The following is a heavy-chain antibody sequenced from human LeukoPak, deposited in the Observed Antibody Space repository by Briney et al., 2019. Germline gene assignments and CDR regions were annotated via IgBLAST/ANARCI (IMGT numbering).Heavy chain of an antibody. Sequence: PGGSLRLSCAASGFTLSSYEMNWVRQAPGKGLEWVSYISSSSSTIYYADSVKGRFTISRDNAKNSLYLQMNSLRAEDTAVYYCARDSSSWNGKIFDYWGQGTLVTVSS. CDR1: GFTLSSYE. CDR3: ARDSSSWNGKIFDY. V-gene: IGHV3-48*01. D-gene: IGHD6-13*01. J-gene: IGHJ4*02. CDR2: ISSSSSTI.